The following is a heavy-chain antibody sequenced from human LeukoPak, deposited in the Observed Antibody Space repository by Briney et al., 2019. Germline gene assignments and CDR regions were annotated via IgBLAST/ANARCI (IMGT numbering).Heavy chain of an antibody. V-gene: IGHV3-30*18. CDR2: ISYDGSNK. Sequence: GGSLRLSCAASGFTFSSYGMHWVRQAPGKGLEWVAVISYDGSNKYYADSVKGRFTISRDNSKNTLYLQMNSLRAEDTAVYYCAKSRRSSGYYYLDYWGQGTLVTVSS. J-gene: IGHJ4*02. D-gene: IGHD3-22*01. CDR1: GFTFSSYG. CDR3: AKSRRSSGYYYLDY.